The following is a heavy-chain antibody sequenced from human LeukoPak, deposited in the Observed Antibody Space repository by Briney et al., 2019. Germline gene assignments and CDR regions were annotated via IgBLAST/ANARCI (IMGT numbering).Heavy chain of an antibody. Sequence: NTSETLSLTCTASGDSISTSNSYWGWIRQPPGKGLEWIGSISYSGNTYYNPSLKSRVTISVDTSKNQFSLKLSSVTAADTAVYYCARSYYYDSSGYYYWFDPWGQGTLVTVSS. J-gene: IGHJ5*02. CDR2: ISYSGNT. D-gene: IGHD3-22*01. CDR1: GDSISTSNSY. CDR3: ARSYYYDSSGYYYWFDP. V-gene: IGHV4-39*01.